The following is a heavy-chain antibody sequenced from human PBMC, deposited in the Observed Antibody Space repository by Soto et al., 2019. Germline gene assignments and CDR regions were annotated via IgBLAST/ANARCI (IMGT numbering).Heavy chain of an antibody. Sequence: QVQLVESGGGVVQPGRSLRLSCAASGFTFSSYGMHWVRQAPGKGLEWVAVISYDGSNKYYADSVKGRFTISRDNSKNTLYLQMNSLRAEDTAVYYCAQGDIVVVVAATESLDYWGQGTLVTVSS. CDR1: GFTFSSYG. J-gene: IGHJ4*02. D-gene: IGHD2-15*01. CDR3: AQGDIVVVVAATESLDY. CDR2: ISYDGSNK. V-gene: IGHV3-30*18.